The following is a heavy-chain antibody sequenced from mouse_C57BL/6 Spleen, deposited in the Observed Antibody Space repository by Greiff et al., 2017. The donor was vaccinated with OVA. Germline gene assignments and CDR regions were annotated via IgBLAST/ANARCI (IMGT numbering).Heavy chain of an antibody. V-gene: IGHV1-80*01. Sequence: VQLQQSGAELVKPGASVKISCKASGYAFSSYWMNWVKQRPGKGLEWIGQIYPGDGDTNYNGKFKGNATLNADKSSSTAYMHISSLTSEDSAVYFCAREGYGNSHFDYWGQGTTLTVSS. CDR1: GYAFSSYW. CDR2: IYPGDGDT. CDR3: AREGYGNSHFDY. D-gene: IGHD2-10*02. J-gene: IGHJ2*01.